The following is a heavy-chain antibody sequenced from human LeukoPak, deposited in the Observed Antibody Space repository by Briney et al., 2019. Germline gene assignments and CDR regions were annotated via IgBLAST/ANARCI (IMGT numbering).Heavy chain of an antibody. D-gene: IGHD6-13*01. CDR1: GYTFTSYG. J-gene: IGHJ5*02. Sequence: ASVKVSCKASGYTFTSYGISRVRQPPGQGLEWMGVISAYNGNTNYAQKLQGRVTMTTDTSTSTAYMELRSLRSDDTAVYYCARDARIAAAGLFAPWGQGPLVTVSS. CDR2: ISAYNGNT. V-gene: IGHV1-18*01. CDR3: ARDARIAAAGLFAP.